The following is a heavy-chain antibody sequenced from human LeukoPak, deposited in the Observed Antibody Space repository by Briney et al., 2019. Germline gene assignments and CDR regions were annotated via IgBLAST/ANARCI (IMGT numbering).Heavy chain of an antibody. V-gene: IGHV4-34*01. D-gene: IGHD3-10*01. Sequence: KPSETLSLTCAVYGGSFSGYYWSWIRQPPGKGLEWIGEINHSGSTNYNPSLKSRVTISVDTSKDQFSLKLSSVTAADTAVYYCARGGPYYYGSGIRERRPIYYFDYWGQGTLVTVSS. J-gene: IGHJ4*02. CDR2: INHSGST. CDR1: GGSFSGYY. CDR3: ARGGPYYYGSGIRERRPIYYFDY.